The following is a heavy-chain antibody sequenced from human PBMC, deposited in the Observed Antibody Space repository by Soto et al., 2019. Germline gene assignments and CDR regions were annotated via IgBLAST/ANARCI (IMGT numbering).Heavy chain of an antibody. Sequence: SETLSLTCTVSGGSISTYYWSWIRQPPGRGLEWIGYLYFSGTTNYNPSFKSRVTMSVDTSKNQFSLRLNSVTAADSAVYFCARLEGLATISYYFDFWGQGALVTVSS. D-gene: IGHD3-9*01. CDR2: LYFSGTT. CDR3: ARLEGLATISYYFDF. J-gene: IGHJ4*02. V-gene: IGHV4-59*08. CDR1: GGSISTYY.